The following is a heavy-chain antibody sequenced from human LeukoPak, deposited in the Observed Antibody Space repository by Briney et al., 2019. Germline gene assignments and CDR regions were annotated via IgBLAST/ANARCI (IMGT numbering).Heavy chain of an antibody. V-gene: IGHV3-21*01. Sequence: PGGSLRLPCAASGFTFSSYSMTWVGQAPGKALEWVSSISSSSSYIYYAHSVKCRLTISRDNAKNSLYLQMNSLRAEDTAVYYCARDYYDSSGYSQLFDYWGQGTLVTVSS. J-gene: IGHJ4*02. CDR3: ARDYYDSSGYSQLFDY. D-gene: IGHD3-22*01. CDR1: GFTFSSYS. CDR2: ISSSSSYI.